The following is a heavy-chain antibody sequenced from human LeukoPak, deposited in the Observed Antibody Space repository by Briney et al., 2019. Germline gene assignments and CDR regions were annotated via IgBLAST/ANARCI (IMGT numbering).Heavy chain of an antibody. CDR2: IVVGSGNT. J-gene: IGHJ3*02. V-gene: IGHV1-58*01. D-gene: IGHD2-8*02. CDR3: VAVPNANAWYWDDAFDI. Sequence: HEASVKVSCKASGFTFTTSAVQWVRQARGQRLEWIGRIVVGSGNTDHAQKFQGRLTITRDISTSTAYMELSSLTSDDTAVYYCVAVPNANAWYWDDAFDIWGQGTMVTVSS. CDR1: GFTFTTSA.